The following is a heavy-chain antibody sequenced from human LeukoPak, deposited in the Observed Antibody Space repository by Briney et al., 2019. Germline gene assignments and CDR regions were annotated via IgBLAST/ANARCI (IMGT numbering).Heavy chain of an antibody. J-gene: IGHJ1*01. CDR3: AFEYSSSSEYFQH. CDR1: GFTFSSYG. Sequence: GRSLRLSCAASGFTFSSYGMHWVRQAPGKGLEWVAVIWYDGSNKYYADSVKGRFTISRDNSKNTLYPQMNSLRAEDTAVYYCAFEYSSSSEYFQHWGQGTLVTVSS. CDR2: IWYDGSNK. V-gene: IGHV3-33*01. D-gene: IGHD6-6*01.